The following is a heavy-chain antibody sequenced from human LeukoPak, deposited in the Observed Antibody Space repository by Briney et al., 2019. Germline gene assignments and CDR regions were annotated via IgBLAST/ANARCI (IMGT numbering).Heavy chain of an antibody. Sequence: SEALSLTCTVSGGSIGTYYWNWIRQPPGKGLEWIGYIYDSGSTKYNPSLKSRVTISVDTSKNQFSLKLNSVTAADTAVYLCARLESGVLGDPYYYDSTGYYYRGYFDIWGPGTLVTVSS. V-gene: IGHV4-59*08. CDR3: ARLESGVLGDPYYYDSTGYYYRGYFDI. CDR2: IYDSGST. J-gene: IGHJ4*02. CDR1: GGSIGTYY. D-gene: IGHD3-22*01.